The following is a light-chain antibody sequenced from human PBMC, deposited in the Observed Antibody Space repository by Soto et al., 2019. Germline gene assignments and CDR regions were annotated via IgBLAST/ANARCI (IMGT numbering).Light chain of an antibody. CDR1: SSDVGGYNY. J-gene: IGLJ1*01. Sequence: QSALTQPPSASGSPGQSVTISCTGISSDVGGYNYVSWYQQHPGKAPKVMIYEVNKRPSGVPDRFSGSKSGNTASLTVSGLQAEDKADYYCSSYAGSNNFVFGTGTKLTVL. V-gene: IGLV2-8*01. CDR3: SSYAGSNNFV. CDR2: EVN.